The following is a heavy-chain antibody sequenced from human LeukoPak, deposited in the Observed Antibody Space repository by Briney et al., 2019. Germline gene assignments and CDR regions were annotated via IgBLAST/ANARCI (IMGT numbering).Heavy chain of an antibody. J-gene: IGHJ4*02. CDR2: ISGSGGST. CDR3: AKVTYGSGSYYNS. D-gene: IGHD3-10*01. Sequence: GGSLRLSCAASGFTFSSYAMSWVRQAPGKGLEWVSAISGSGGSTYYADSVKGRFTISRANSKNTLYLQMNSLRAEDTAVYYCAKVTYGSGSYYNSWGQGTLVTVSS. V-gene: IGHV3-23*01. CDR1: GFTFSSYA.